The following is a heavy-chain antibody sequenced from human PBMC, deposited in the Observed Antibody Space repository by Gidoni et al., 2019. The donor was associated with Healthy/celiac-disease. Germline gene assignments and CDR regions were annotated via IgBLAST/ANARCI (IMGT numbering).Heavy chain of an antibody. Sequence: VQLVESGGGVVQPGRSLRLSCAASGFTLSSSSMHWVRQAPGKGLEWVTFISSDGSNKYYADSVKGRFTISRDNSKNTLYLQMNSLRAEDTAVYYCARNRGAVSRNFFDYWGQGTRVTVSS. CDR2: ISSDGSNK. D-gene: IGHD6-19*01. CDR1: GFTLSSSS. CDR3: ARNRGAVSRNFFDY. J-gene: IGHJ4*02. V-gene: IGHV3-30*04.